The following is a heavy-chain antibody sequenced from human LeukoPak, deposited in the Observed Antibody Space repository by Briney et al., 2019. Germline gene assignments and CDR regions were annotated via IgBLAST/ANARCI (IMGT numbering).Heavy chain of an antibody. V-gene: IGHV1-69-2*01. J-gene: IGHJ4*02. D-gene: IGHD6-13*01. Sequence: ASVKISCKASGYTFTDYYMHWVQQAPGKGLEWMGRVDPEDGETIYAEKFQGRVTITADTSTDTAYMELSSLRSDDTAVYYCARGGIASAGLDYWGQGTLVTVSS. CDR2: VDPEDGET. CDR3: ARGGIASAGLDY. CDR1: GYTFTDYY.